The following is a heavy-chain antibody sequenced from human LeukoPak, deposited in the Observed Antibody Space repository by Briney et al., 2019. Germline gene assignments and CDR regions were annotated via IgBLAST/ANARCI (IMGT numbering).Heavy chain of an antibody. CDR1: GGSISSYY. V-gene: IGHV4-4*09. J-gene: IGHJ4*02. D-gene: IGHD5-18*01. CDR2: IYTSGST. Sequence: SETLSLTCTVSGGSISSYYWSWIRHPPGKGLEGIGYIYTSGSTKYNPSLKSRVTISVDTSKNQFSLKVTSVTAADTAVYYCAREGQSGYSYGWGQGTLVTVSS. CDR3: AREGQSGYSYG.